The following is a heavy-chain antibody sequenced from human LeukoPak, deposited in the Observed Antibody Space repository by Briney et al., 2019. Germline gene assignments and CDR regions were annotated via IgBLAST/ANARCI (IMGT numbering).Heavy chain of an antibody. D-gene: IGHD3-16*01. CDR3: ARGEYSYNWFDP. Sequence: PGESLKISCKGSGYRFTSYWIGWVRQMPGKGLEWMGRIDPSDSYTNYSPSFQGHVTISADKSISTAYLQWSSLKASDTAMYYCARGEYSYNWFDPWGQGTLVTVSS. CDR2: IDPSDSYT. CDR1: GYRFTSYW. J-gene: IGHJ5*02. V-gene: IGHV5-10-1*01.